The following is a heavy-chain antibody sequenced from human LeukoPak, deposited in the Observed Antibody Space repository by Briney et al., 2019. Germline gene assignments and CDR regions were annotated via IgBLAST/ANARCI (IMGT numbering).Heavy chain of an antibody. J-gene: IGHJ4*02. CDR3: ARWGYSYASIALPLDY. V-gene: IGHV4-39*07. D-gene: IGHD5-18*01. CDR2: IYYSGSA. CDR1: GGSISTSGYY. Sequence: SETLSLTCTVSGGSISTSGYYWGWIRQPPGKGLEWIGSIYYSGSAYYNPSLKSRVTISVDTSKNQFSLKLSSVTAADTAVYYCARWGYSYASIALPLDYWGQGTLVTVSS.